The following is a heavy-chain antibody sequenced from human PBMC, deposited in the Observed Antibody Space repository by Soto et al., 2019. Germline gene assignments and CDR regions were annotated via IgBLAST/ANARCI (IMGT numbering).Heavy chain of an antibody. D-gene: IGHD6-13*01. CDR2: IYYSGST. V-gene: IGHV4-59*01. Sequence: SETLSLTCTVSGGSISSYYWSWIRQPPGKGLEWIGYIYYSGSTNYNPTLKSRVTISVDTSKSQFSLKRSSVTAADKAVYYCARGGAAALSTWFDPWGQGTLVTVSS. CDR3: ARGGAAALSTWFDP. J-gene: IGHJ5*02. CDR1: GGSISSYY.